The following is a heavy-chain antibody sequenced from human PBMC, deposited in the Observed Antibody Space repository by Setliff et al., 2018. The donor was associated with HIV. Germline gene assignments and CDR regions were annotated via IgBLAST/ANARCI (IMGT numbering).Heavy chain of an antibody. J-gene: IGHJ3*02. V-gene: IGHV3-21*01. CDR1: GFTFSSYS. CDR3: ARGFVLRFLEWSLPDAFDI. D-gene: IGHD3-3*01. Sequence: GGSLRLSCAASGFTFSSYSMNWVRQAPGKGLEWVSFISRTSSYIYYADSLKGRFTISRDNAKNSLYLQMNSLRAEDTAVYYCARGFVLRFLEWSLPDAFDIWGQGTMVTVSS. CDR2: ISRTSSYI.